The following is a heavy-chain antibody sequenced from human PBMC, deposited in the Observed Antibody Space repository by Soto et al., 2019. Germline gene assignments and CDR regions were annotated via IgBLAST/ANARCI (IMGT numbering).Heavy chain of an antibody. CDR2: INPSGGSS. D-gene: IGHD3-16*01. V-gene: IGHV1-46*01. J-gene: IGHJ6*03. CDR1: GYSFTSFY. CDR3: ARDVIMDGGGSRPYYCYLDF. Sequence: ASVKVSCKASGYSFTSFYIQWVRQAPGQGPEWMGLINPSGGSSAYAQKFQGRVTMTRDTSTRTVYMELSRLRSDDTAVYYCARDVIMDGGGSRPYYCYLDFWGQGTRVTVAS.